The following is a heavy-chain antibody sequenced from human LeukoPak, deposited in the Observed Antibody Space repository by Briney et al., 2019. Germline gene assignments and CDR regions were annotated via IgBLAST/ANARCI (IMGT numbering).Heavy chain of an antibody. Sequence: PSETLSLTCTVSGGSISSSSYDWDWLRQRQGKGLEWIGSIYNSGSTYYNPSIKSRTTITVNTTKNQFLLKLRSVTAADTAVYYCARRTAAGIGDWGQGTLVAVSS. CDR3: ARRTAAGIGD. CDR1: GGSISSSSYD. V-gene: IGHV4-39*01. D-gene: IGHD6-13*01. CDR2: IYNSGST. J-gene: IGHJ4*02.